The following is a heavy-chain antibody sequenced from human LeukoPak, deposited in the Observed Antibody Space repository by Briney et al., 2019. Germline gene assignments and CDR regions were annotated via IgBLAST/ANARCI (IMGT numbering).Heavy chain of an antibody. Sequence: PGGSLRLSCAASGFTFSSYGMSWVRQPPGKGLEWVSSISDIGGNTYYADSVRGRFIISRDNSKNTLYLQMNSLRAEDTAVYYCAKRVHYDSSAAYFDYWGQGTLVTVSS. J-gene: IGHJ4*02. CDR2: ISDIGGNT. V-gene: IGHV3-23*01. CDR1: GFTFSSYG. CDR3: AKRVHYDSSAAYFDY. D-gene: IGHD3-22*01.